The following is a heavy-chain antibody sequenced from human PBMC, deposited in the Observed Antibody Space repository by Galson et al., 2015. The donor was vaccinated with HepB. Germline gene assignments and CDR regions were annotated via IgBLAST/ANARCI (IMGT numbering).Heavy chain of an antibody. CDR2: VYHNGNT. J-gene: IGHJ6*02. V-gene: IGHV4/OR15-8*02. CDR1: GGSVVTTGW. Sequence: ETLSLTCGVSGGSVVTTGWWTWVRQAPGKGLEWIGEVYHNGNTNYNPSLKSRVTVSLNRSKNQVSLSLSSVTAADTAVYFCARFLMTSGDSYGLDVWGQGTAVAVSS. CDR3: ARFLMTSGDSYGLDV. D-gene: IGHD3-10*01.